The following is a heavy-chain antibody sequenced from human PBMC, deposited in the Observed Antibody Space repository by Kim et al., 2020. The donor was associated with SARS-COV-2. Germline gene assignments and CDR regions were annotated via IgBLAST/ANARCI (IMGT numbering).Heavy chain of an antibody. V-gene: IGHV3-66*01. J-gene: IGHJ6*02. CDR3: ARDDLFYGMDV. Sequence: TYYADAVKGRFTIPRDNSKNALYLQMNSLRAEDTAVYYCARDDLFYGMDVWGQGTTVTVSS. CDR2: T.